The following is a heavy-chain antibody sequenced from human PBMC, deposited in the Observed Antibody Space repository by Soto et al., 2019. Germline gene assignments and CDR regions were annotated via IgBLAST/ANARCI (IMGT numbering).Heavy chain of an antibody. CDR1: GYSFSNFY. D-gene: IGHD2-2*01. CDR3: ARGAVVVPNGLIAGMNV. CDR2: IDPSSGTT. J-gene: IGHJ6*02. Sequence: ASVKVSCKPSGYSFSNFYVHWVRQAPGQGLEWMGIIDPSSGTTSYTQKFQERVTMTRDTSMSTVYMELSRLRSEDTAVYYCARGAVVVPNGLIAGMNVWGLGTTVTVSS. V-gene: IGHV1-46*01.